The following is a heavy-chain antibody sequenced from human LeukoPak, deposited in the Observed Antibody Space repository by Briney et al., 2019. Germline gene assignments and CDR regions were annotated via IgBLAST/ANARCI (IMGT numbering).Heavy chain of an antibody. Sequence: HGESLKISFKGSGYSFTSYWIARVRQMPGKGLEWMGIIYPGDSDTTYRPSFQGQVTISADRSLSTAYLQWSSLKASDSAMYSCARHVRHGSFFDPGFWGQGTLVTVSS. CDR3: ARHVRHGSFFDPGF. D-gene: IGHD1-26*01. V-gene: IGHV5-51*01. CDR2: IYPGDSDT. CDR1: GYSFTSYW. J-gene: IGHJ4*02.